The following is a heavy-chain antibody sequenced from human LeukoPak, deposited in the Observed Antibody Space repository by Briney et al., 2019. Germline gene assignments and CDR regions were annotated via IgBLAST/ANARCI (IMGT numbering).Heavy chain of an antibody. Sequence: SVKVSCKASGGTFSSYAISWVRQAPGQGLEWMGRIIPIFGIANYAQKFLGRVTITADKSTSTAYMELSSLRSEDTAVYYCARDSHYSNYVYYYYGMDVWGQGTTVTVSS. J-gene: IGHJ6*02. V-gene: IGHV1-69*04. CDR3: ARDSHYSNYVYYYYGMDV. D-gene: IGHD4-11*01. CDR2: IIPIFGIA. CDR1: GGTFSSYA.